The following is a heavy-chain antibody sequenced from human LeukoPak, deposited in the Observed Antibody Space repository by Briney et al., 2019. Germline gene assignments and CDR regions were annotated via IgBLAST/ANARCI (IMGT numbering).Heavy chain of an antibody. Sequence: SETLSLTCTVSGGSISSYYWSWIRQPPGKGLEWIGYIYYSGSTNYNPSLKSRVTISVDTSKNQFSLKLRSVTAADTAVYYCAREKIGYYDGSGRGWFDPWGQGTLVTVSS. D-gene: IGHD3-22*01. CDR1: GGSISSYY. V-gene: IGHV4-59*12. J-gene: IGHJ5*02. CDR2: IYYSGST. CDR3: AREKIGYYDGSGRGWFDP.